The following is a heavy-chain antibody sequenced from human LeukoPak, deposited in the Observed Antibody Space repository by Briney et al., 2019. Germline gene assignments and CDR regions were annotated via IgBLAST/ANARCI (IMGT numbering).Heavy chain of an antibody. CDR3: ARLHAQDSGSQNYYFDY. Sequence: GESLKISCKGSGYSFTSYWIGWVRQMPGKGLEWMGIIYPGDFDTRYSPSFQGQVTISADKSISTAYLQWSSLKASDTAMYYCARLHAQDSGSQNYYFDYWGQGTLVTVSS. V-gene: IGHV5-51*01. J-gene: IGHJ4*02. CDR2: IYPGDFDT. CDR1: GYSFTSYW. D-gene: IGHD3-10*01.